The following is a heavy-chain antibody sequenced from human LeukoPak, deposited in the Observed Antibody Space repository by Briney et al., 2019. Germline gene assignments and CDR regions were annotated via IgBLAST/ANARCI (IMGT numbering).Heavy chain of an antibody. D-gene: IGHD5-12*01. CDR1: GFTFSTYW. J-gene: IGHJ4*02. V-gene: IGHV3-7*01. Sequence: GGSLRLSCAASGFTFSTYWMTWVRQAPGKRLEWVANIKQDGSEKYYVDSVKGRFTISRDNAKNTLYLQMNSLRAEDTAVYYCARGPSGYHNTGGQGTLVTVSS. CDR3: ARGPSGYHNT. CDR2: IKQDGSEK.